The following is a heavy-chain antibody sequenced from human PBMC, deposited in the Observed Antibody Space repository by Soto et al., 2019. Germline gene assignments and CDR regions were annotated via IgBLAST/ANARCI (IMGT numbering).Heavy chain of an antibody. D-gene: IGHD2-8*01. V-gene: IGHV3-30*18. CDR3: ANDPLLCVTVLDY. CDR2: ISYDGSNT. CDR1: GFTFRSSG. Sequence: GGSLRLSCAASGFTFRSSGMHWVRQAPGKGLEWVAFISYDGSNTYYADSVKGRFTISRDNSKNTMYLQMNSLRGDDTAVYYCANDPLLCVTVLDYWGQGTLVTVSS. J-gene: IGHJ4*02.